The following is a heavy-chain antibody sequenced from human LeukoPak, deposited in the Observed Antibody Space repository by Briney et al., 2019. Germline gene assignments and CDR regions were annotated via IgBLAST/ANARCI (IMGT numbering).Heavy chain of an antibody. CDR2: INSGGSAV. D-gene: IGHD1-26*01. Sequence: GGSLRLSCAASGFSFSPYNMLWVRQTPGKGLEWLFYINSGGSAVHSAHSVKDRFTFSRDNAKNSLYLQMNSLRVEDTGIYYCARVGSRGDWFDYWGQGTRVTVSS. CDR1: GFSFSPYN. V-gene: IGHV3-48*01. CDR3: ARVGSRGDWFDY. J-gene: IGHJ5*01.